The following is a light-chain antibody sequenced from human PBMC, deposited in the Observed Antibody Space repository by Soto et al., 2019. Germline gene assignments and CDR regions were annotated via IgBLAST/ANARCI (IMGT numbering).Light chain of an antibody. CDR3: AAWDDSLNGVV. CDR1: SSNIGSTT. J-gene: IGLJ2*01. CDR2: SNN. V-gene: IGLV1-44*01. Sequence: QSVLTQPPSSSGTPGQRGTISCSGSSSNIGSTTVNWYPQLPGTAPKPLIYSNNQRPSGVPDRFSGSKSGTSASLAISGLQSEDEADYYCAAWDDSLNGVVFGGGTKLTVL.